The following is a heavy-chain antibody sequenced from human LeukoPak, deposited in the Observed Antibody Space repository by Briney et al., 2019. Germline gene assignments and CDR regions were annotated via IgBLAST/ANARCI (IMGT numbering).Heavy chain of an antibody. J-gene: IGHJ4*02. CDR1: GFTFSSYA. CDR2: ISYDGSNK. Sequence: GGSLRLSCAASGFTFSSYAMHWVRQAPGKGLEWVAVISYDGSNKYYADSVKGRFTISRDNSKNTLYLQMNSLRAEDTAVYYCARDGFRVTMIVVVLYYFDYWGQGTLVTVSS. V-gene: IGHV3-30*04. D-gene: IGHD3-22*01. CDR3: ARDGFRVTMIVVVLYYFDY.